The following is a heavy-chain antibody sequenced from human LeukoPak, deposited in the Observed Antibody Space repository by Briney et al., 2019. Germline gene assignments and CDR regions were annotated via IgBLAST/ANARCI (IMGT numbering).Heavy chain of an antibody. CDR1: GGSFSGYY. CDR3: ARGSTYYESSGQVPFDY. CDR2: INHSGST. Sequence: NPSETLSLTCAVYGGSFSGYYWSWIRQPPGKGLEWIGEINHSGSTNYNPSLKSRVTISVDTSKNQFSLKLSSVTAADTAVYYCARGSTYYESSGQVPFDYWGQGTLVTVSS. V-gene: IGHV4-34*01. D-gene: IGHD3-22*01. J-gene: IGHJ4*02.